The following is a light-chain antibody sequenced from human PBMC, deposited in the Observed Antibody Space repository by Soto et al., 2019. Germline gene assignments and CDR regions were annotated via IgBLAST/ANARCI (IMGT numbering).Light chain of an antibody. CDR3: QQLNSYPLT. V-gene: IGKV1-9*01. CDR2: SAS. J-gene: IGKJ4*01. CDR1: QGISSY. Sequence: DIQLTQSPSFLSASVGDRVAITCRASQGISSYLAWYQKIPGTAPKLLIHSASTLQSGVPSRFSGSGSGTEFTLTISSLQPEDFAIYYCQQLNSYPLTFGGGTKVEIK.